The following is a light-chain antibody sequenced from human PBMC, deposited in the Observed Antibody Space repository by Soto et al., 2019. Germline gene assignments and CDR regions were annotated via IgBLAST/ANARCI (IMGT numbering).Light chain of an antibody. J-gene: IGKJ1*01. Sequence: EIVLTQSPGTLSLSPGERATLSCRASQSVSSNYLAWYQQKPGQAPRLLIYGASSRATGIPDRFSGSGSGTDFTLTISRLEPEDFAVYYCQQYGTSPERTFGQGTKVDIK. CDR2: GAS. V-gene: IGKV3-20*01. CDR1: QSVSSNY. CDR3: QQYGTSPERT.